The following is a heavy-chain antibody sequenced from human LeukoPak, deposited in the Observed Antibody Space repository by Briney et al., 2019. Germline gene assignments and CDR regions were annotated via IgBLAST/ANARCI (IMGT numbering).Heavy chain of an antibody. D-gene: IGHD2-15*01. CDR1: GYTFTSYG. Sequence: ASVKVSCKASGYTFTSYGISWVRQAPGQGLEWMGWISAYNGNTNYAQKLQGRVTMTTDTSTSTAYMELRSLRSDDTAVYYCARDHKVVVAATGYFHHWGQGTLVTVSS. CDR3: ARDHKVVVAATGYFHH. CDR2: ISAYNGNT. V-gene: IGHV1-18*01. J-gene: IGHJ1*01.